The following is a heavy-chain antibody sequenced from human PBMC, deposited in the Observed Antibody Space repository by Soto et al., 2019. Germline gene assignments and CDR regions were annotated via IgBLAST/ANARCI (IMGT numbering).Heavy chain of an antibody. J-gene: IGHJ5*02. CDR1: GGSISSGGYY. CDR2: IYYSGST. CDR3: ARGGSGYDFPPPNWFDP. Sequence: QVQLQESGPGLVKPSQTLSLTCTVSGGSISSGGYYWSWIRQHPGKGLEWIGYIYYSGSTYYNPSLKSRVTISVDTSKTQFSLRLSSVTAADTAVYYWARGGSGYDFPPPNWFDPWGQGTLVTVSS. V-gene: IGHV4-31*03. D-gene: IGHD5-12*01.